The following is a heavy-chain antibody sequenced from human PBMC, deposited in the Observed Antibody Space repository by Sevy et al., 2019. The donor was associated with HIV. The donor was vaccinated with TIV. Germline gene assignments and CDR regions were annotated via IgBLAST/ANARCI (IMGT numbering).Heavy chain of an antibody. D-gene: IGHD3-10*01. CDR1: GFTFSNAW. V-gene: IGHV3-15*01. CDR2: IKSKTDGGTT. Sequence: GGSLRLSCAASGFTFSNAWMSWVRQAPGKGLEWVGRIKSKTDGGTTDYAAPGKGRFTISRDDSKNTLYLQMNSLKTEDTAVYYCTTETMVRGVTYYYYYGMDVWGQGTTVTVSS. CDR3: TTETMVRGVTYYYYYGMDV. J-gene: IGHJ6*02.